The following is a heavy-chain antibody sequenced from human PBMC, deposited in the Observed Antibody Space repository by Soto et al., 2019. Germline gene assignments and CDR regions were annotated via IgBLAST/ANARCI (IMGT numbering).Heavy chain of an antibody. Sequence: GGSLGLSCAASGFSFSSYAMSWVRQAPGKGLEWVSAISGSGGSTYYADSVKGRFTISRDNSKNTLYLQMNSLRAEDTAVYYCAKDQYDTAMPTDPFAFDYWGQGTLVTVSS. CDR3: AKDQYDTAMPTDPFAFDY. V-gene: IGHV3-23*01. J-gene: IGHJ4*02. CDR2: ISGSGGST. D-gene: IGHD5-18*01. CDR1: GFSFSSYA.